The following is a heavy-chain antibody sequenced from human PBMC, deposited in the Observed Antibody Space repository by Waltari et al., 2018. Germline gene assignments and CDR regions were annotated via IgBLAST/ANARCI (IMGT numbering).Heavy chain of an antibody. Sequence: QVQLVQSGAEVKKPGSSVTVSCKASGGTFSSYAISWVRQAPRHGLEWMGGIIPIFGTANYAQKFQGRVTITTDESTSTAYMELSSLRSEDTAVYYCARDRHRYCSGGSCYSDAFDIWGQGTMVTVSS. V-gene: IGHV1-69*05. CDR3: ARDRHRYCSGGSCYSDAFDI. D-gene: IGHD2-15*01. J-gene: IGHJ3*02. CDR1: GGTFSSYA. CDR2: IIPIFGTA.